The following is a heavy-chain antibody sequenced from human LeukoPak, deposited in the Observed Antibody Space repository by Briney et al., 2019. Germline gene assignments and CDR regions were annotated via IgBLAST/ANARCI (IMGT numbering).Heavy chain of an antibody. CDR1: GYTFTTYG. CDR2: ISAYNGNT. Sequence: VSVKVSCKASGYTFTTYGISWVRQAPGQGLEWMGWISAYNGNTNYAQKLQGRVTMTTDTSTSTAYMELRSLRSDDTAVYYCARDPQITGTTLADYWGQGTLVTVSS. V-gene: IGHV1-18*01. J-gene: IGHJ4*02. CDR3: ARDPQITGTTLADY. D-gene: IGHD1-20*01.